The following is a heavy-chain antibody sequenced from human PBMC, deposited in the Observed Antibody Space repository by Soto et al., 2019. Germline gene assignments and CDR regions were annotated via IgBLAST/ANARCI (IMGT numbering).Heavy chain of an antibody. J-gene: IGHJ3*02. CDR2: ILVGGST. V-gene: IGHV3-23*01. CDR1: GFTCSSYD. D-gene: IGHD2-8*02. CDR3: AKATATGGGAFDI. Sequence: GGSLRLSCAASGFTCSSYDMSWVRQAPGKGLEWVSTILVGGSTHYPDSVKGRFTISRDNSKNTLFLQMNSLTAGDTAVYYCAKATATGGGAFDICGQGTMGTVSS.